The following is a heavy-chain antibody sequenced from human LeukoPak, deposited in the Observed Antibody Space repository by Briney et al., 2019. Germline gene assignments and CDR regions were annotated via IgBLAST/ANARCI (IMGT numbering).Heavy chain of an antibody. CDR2: ISGSGGST. CDR1: GITLSNYG. Sequence: GGSLRLSCRVSGITLSNYGMSWVRQAPGKGLEWVAGISGSGGSTNYADSVKGRFTLSSDSSRNTVYFQLNNLRVEDTAIYYCAKASWVSSTDAVRWGQGTLVTVSS. CDR3: AKASWVSSTDAVR. J-gene: IGHJ4*02. D-gene: IGHD3-16*01. V-gene: IGHV3-23*01.